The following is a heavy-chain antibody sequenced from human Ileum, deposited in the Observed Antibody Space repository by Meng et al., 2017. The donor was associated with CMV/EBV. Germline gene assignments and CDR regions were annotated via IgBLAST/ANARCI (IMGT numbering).Heavy chain of an antibody. V-gene: IGHV3-15*01. Sequence: GESLKISCVAPAVTFTNCWMPWVRQAPGKGLEWVGSIKNKVGGGTPDYAAPVKCRFTISKDDSKNTLYLQMNTLTTDDTALYYCTTDGGFYWGQGTLV. CDR1: AVTFTNCW. CDR2: IKNKVGGGTP. CDR3: TTDGGFY. D-gene: IGHD3-16*01. J-gene: IGHJ4*02.